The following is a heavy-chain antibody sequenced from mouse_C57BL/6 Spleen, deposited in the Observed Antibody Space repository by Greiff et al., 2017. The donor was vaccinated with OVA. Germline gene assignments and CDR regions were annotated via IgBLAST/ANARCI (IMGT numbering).Heavy chain of an antibody. V-gene: IGHV1-55*01. CDR3: ARGDNSKDDY. CDR1: GYTFTSYW. Sequence: QVQLKEPGAELVKPGASVKMSCKASGYTFTSYWITWVKQRPGQGLEWIGDIYPGSGSTNYNEKFKSKATLTVDTSSSTAYMQLSSLTSEDSAVYYCARGDNSKDDYWGQGTTLTVSS. CDR2: IYPGSGST. J-gene: IGHJ2*01. D-gene: IGHD2-5*01.